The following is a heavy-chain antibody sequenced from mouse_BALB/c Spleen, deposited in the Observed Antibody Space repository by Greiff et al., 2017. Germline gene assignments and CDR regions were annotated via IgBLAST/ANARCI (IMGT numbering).Heavy chain of an antibody. Sequence: VQLQQPGAELVKPGASVKLSCKASGYTFTSYWMHWVKQRPGQGLEWIGEINPSNGRTNYNEKFKSKATLTVDKSSSTAYMQLSSLTSEDSAVYYCARLGDYFDYWGQGTTLTVSS. J-gene: IGHJ2*01. V-gene: IGHV1S81*02. CDR2: INPSNGRT. CDR3: ARLGDYFDY. CDR1: GYTFTSYW. D-gene: IGHD3-3*01.